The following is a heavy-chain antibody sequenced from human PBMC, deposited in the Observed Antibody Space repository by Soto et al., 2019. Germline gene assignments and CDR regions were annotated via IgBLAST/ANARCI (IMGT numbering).Heavy chain of an antibody. Sequence: QVQLVQSGAEVQKPGSSVKVSCKASGGTFSSYAISWVRQAPGQGLEWMGGIIPIFGTANYAQQFQGRVTITADESTSTAYMELSSLRSEDTAVYYCAGRFLEWLETYYYYYGMDVWGQGTTVTVSS. D-gene: IGHD3-3*01. CDR2: IIPIFGTA. J-gene: IGHJ6*02. CDR3: AGRFLEWLETYYYYYGMDV. V-gene: IGHV1-69*01. CDR1: GGTFSSYA.